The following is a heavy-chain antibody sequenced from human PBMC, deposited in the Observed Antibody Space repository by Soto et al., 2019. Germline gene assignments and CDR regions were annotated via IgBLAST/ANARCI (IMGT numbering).Heavy chain of an antibody. CDR2: IKYSGHT. CDR3: ARVDIAVVPSTTFDY. D-gene: IGHD2-2*01. J-gene: IGHJ4*02. CDR1: GGSISSISYY. Sequence: QLQESGPGLVKPSETLSLTCTVSGGSISSISYYWGWIRQPPGKGLEWIGSIKYSGHTFYNPSLKSRVPVSVDTSKNQFSLRLSSVTAAETAVYYCARVDIAVVPSTTFDYWGQGTLVTVSS. V-gene: IGHV4-39*01.